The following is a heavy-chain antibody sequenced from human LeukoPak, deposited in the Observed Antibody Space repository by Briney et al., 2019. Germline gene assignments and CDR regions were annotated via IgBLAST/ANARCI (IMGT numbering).Heavy chain of an antibody. J-gene: IGHJ4*02. D-gene: IGHD3-3*01. V-gene: IGHV3-7*01. CDR3: ATDRGWRTNGYYLYYFEY. Sequence: GGSLRLSCAASGFIFTNYFMSWVRQAPGKGLEWVASIKHDGSEKYYVDSVRGRFTISRDNTMNSLYLQMSSLRAEDTAVYYCATDRGWRTNGYYLYYFEYWGQGTLVTYSS. CDR1: GFIFTNYF. CDR2: IKHDGSEK.